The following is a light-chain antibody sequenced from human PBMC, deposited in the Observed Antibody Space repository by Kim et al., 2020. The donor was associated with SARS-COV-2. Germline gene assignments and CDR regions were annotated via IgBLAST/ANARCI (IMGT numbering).Light chain of an antibody. CDR2: EVS. CDR3: CSYAGSSTFYV. V-gene: IGLV2-23*02. Sequence: PTAATGTSSDVGSSNLVSWYQQHPGKAPKLMIYEVSKRPSGVSNRFSGSKSGNTASLTISGLQAEDEAVYYCCSYAGSSTFYVFGTGTKVTVL. J-gene: IGLJ1*01. CDR1: SSDVGSSNL.